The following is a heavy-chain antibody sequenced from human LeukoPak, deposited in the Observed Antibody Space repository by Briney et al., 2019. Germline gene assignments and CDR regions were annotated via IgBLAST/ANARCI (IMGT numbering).Heavy chain of an antibody. CDR3: ARGPSQRSTMIVVVIKGFDI. CDR2: INHSGST. Sequence: PSETLSLTCAVCGGSFSGYYWSWLRQPPGKGLEWIGEINHSGSTNYNPSLKSRVTISVGTSKNQFSLKLSSVTAADTVVYYCARGPSQRSTMIVVVIKGFDIWGQGTMVTVSS. D-gene: IGHD3-22*01. CDR1: GGSFSGYY. V-gene: IGHV4-34*01. J-gene: IGHJ3*02.